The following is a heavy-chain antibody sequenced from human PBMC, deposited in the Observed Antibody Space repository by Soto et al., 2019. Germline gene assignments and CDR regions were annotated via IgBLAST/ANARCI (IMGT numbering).Heavy chain of an antibody. CDR3: AKLESGTGGYSFDY. CDR2: ISGSGGST. D-gene: IGHD1-1*01. CDR1: GFTFSSYA. J-gene: IGHJ4*02. V-gene: IGHV3-23*01. Sequence: GGSLRLSCAASGFTFSSYAMSWVRQAPGKGLEWVSAISGSGGSTYYADSVKGRFTISRDNSKNTMDLQMNSLRAEDAAVYYCAKLESGTGGYSFDYWGQGTMVTVSS.